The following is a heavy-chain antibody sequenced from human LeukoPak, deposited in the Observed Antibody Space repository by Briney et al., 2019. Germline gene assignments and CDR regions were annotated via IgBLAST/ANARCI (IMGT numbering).Heavy chain of an antibody. CDR1: GFTFSSYA. CDR3: ASPEGGGTGDDY. D-gene: IGHD1-1*01. CDR2: ISYDGSNK. V-gene: IGHV3-30*04. J-gene: IGHJ4*02. Sequence: GGSLRLSCAASGFTFSSYAMHWVRQAPGKGLEWVAVISYDGSNKYYADSVKGRFTISRDNSKNTLYLQMNSLRAEDTAVYYCASPEGGGTGDDYWGQGTLVTVSS.